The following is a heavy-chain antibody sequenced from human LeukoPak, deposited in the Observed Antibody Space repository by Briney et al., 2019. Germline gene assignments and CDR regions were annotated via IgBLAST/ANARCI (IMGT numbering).Heavy chain of an antibody. CDR1: GFTFSSYS. J-gene: IGHJ4*02. CDR2: ISSSSSYI. D-gene: IGHD3-16*02. Sequence: GGSLRLSCAASGFTFSSYSMNWVRQAPGKGLEWVSSISSSSSYIYYADSVKGRFTISRDNAKNSLYLQMNSLRAEDTAVYYCARDTRDYVWGGYRSSSDYWGQGTLVTVSS. CDR3: ARDTRDYVWGGYRSSSDY. V-gene: IGHV3-21*01.